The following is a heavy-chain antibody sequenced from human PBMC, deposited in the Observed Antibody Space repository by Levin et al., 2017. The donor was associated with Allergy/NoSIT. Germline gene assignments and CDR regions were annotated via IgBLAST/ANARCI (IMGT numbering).Heavy chain of an antibody. CDR3: ARYKSTMVRGAPLANFDY. J-gene: IGHJ4*02. Sequence: SETLSLTCTVSGGSISSGGYYWSWIRQHPGKGLEWIGYIYYSGSTYYNPSLKSRVTISVDTSKNQFSLKLSSVTAADTAVYYCARYKSTMVRGAPLANFDYWGQGTLVTVSS. CDR1: GGSISSGGYY. D-gene: IGHD3-10*01. CDR2: IYYSGST. V-gene: IGHV4-31*03.